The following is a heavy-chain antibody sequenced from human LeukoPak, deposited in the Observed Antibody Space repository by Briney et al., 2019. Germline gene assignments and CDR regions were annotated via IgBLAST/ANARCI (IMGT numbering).Heavy chain of an antibody. CDR1: GFTFSDYY. V-gene: IGHV3-11*01. CDR3: ARDSGTQYSYHYYGMDV. D-gene: IGHD1-1*01. CDR2: ISSSGSTI. Sequence: GGSLRLSCAASGFTFSDYYMSWIRQAPGKGLEWVSYISSSGSTIYYADSVEGRFTISRDNAKNSLYLQMNSLRAEDTAVYYCARDSGTQYSYHYYGMDVWGQGTTVTVSS. J-gene: IGHJ6*02.